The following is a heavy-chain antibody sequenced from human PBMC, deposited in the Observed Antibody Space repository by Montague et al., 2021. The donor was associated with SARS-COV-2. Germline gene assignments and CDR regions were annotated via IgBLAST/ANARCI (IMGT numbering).Heavy chain of an antibody. CDR3: ARSYYDILTAYYTPFDY. CDR1: GFSLSTSGMR. D-gene: IGHD3-9*01. V-gene: IGHV2-70*04. Sequence: PALVKPTQTLTLTCTFSGFSLSTSGMRASWIRQPPGKALEWLARXDWDDDKFYSTSLETRLTISKYTSKNQVVLTMTNMDPVDTATYYCARSYYDILTAYYTPFDYWGQGTLVTVSS. J-gene: IGHJ4*02. CDR2: XDWDDDK.